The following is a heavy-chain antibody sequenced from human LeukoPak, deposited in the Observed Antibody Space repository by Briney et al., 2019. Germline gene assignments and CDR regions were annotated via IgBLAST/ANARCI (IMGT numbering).Heavy chain of an antibody. Sequence: SETLSLTCTVSGGSISDSNYYWGWIREPPGRGLEWFGHIYYSGSVYYSPSLKSRVPMSVDPSKNQFSLKLSAVTAPDRAMYCCARDLLNEGNQLDYGGQGTLVTVSS. CDR1: GGSISDSNYY. J-gene: IGHJ4*02. D-gene: IGHD2-2*01. CDR2: IYYSGSV. CDR3: ARDLLNEGNQLDY. V-gene: IGHV4-39*07.